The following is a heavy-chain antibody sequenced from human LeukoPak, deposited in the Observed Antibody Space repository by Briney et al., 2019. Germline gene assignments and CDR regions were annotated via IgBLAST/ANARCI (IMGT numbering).Heavy chain of an antibody. D-gene: IGHD3-3*01. CDR1: GFTFSDCY. CDR2: ISGSGGTI. J-gene: IGHJ4*02. CDR3: AKDRRFFYDY. Sequence: PGGSLRLSCAASGFTFSDCYMSWIRQAPGKGLEWVSYISGSGGTIYYADSVKGRFTISRDNAKNSLYLQMNSLRAEDTAVYYCAKDRRFFYDYWGQGTLVTVSS. V-gene: IGHV3-11*01.